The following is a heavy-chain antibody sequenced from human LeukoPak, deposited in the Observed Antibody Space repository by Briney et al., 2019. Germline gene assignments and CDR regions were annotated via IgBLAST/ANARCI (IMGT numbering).Heavy chain of an antibody. CDR1: GYSFTSYW. CDR2: IYPGDSDT. Sequence: GESLQISCKGSGYSFTSYWIGWVRQMPGKGLEWMGIIYPGDSDTRYSPSFQGQVTISADKSISTAYLQWSSLKASDTAMYYCARQGDPSRIAVAGTSWFDPWGQGTLVTVSS. V-gene: IGHV5-51*01. CDR3: ARQGDPSRIAVAGTSWFDP. J-gene: IGHJ5*02. D-gene: IGHD6-19*01.